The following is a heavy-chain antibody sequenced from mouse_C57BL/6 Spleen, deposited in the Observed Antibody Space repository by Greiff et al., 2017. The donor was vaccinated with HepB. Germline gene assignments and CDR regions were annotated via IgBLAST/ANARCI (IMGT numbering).Heavy chain of an antibody. D-gene: IGHD2-3*01. Sequence: EVNVVESGGGLVKPGGSLKLSCAASGFTFSSYAMSWVRQTPEKRLEWVATISDGGSYTYYPDNVKGRFTISRDNAKNNLYLQMSHLKSEDTAMYYCARGRWLLHYAMDYWGQGTSVTVSS. V-gene: IGHV5-4*03. CDR1: GFTFSSYA. CDR2: ISDGGSYT. CDR3: ARGRWLLHYAMDY. J-gene: IGHJ4*01.